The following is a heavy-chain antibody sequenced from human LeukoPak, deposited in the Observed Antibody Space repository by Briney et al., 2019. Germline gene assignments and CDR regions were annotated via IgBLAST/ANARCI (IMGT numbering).Heavy chain of an antibody. CDR3: ARGYCSSTSCSKRAYYFDY. V-gene: IGHV4-34*01. D-gene: IGHD2-2*01. CDR1: GGSFSGYY. J-gene: IGHJ4*02. Sequence: PSETLSLTCAVYGGSFSGYYWSSVRQPPGKGLEWGGEINHSGSTNYNPSLKSRVTISVDTSKNQFSLKLSSVTAADTAVYYCARGYCSSTSCSKRAYYFDYWGQGTLVTVSS. CDR2: INHSGST.